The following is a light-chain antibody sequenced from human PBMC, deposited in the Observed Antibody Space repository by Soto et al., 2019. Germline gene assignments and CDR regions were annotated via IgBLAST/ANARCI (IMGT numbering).Light chain of an antibody. Sequence: EIVMTQSPGTLSVSPGERATLSCRASQSVSINLAWYQQKPGQAPRLLIYDASTRATGIPARFSGSGSGTEFTLTINSLQSEDFALYYCQEYDNWPLWTFGQGTKV. CDR1: QSVSIN. CDR3: QEYDNWPLWT. CDR2: DAS. V-gene: IGKV3D-15*01. J-gene: IGKJ1*01.